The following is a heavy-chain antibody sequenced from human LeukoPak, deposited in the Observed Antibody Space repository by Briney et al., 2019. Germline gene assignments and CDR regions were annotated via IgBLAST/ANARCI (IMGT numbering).Heavy chain of an antibody. V-gene: IGHV6-1*01. CDR1: GDGVSRKSAA. J-gene: IGHJ3*02. CDR3: ARGAVGQHRSKGDVFDI. D-gene: IGHD1-1*01. Sequence: SQTLSLTCAISGDGVSRKSAAWYWIRQSPSRGLEWLGRTYYRSQWYDDYAVSLKGRITINPDTSKNHFSLHLNAVTPEDTAVYYCARGAVGQHRSKGDVFDIWGQGTMVTVSS. CDR2: TYYRSQWYD.